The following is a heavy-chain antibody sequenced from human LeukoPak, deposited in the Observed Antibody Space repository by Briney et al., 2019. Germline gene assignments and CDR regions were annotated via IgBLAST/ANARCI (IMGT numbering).Heavy chain of an antibody. Sequence: SGGSLRLSCVASGFTFSTYTMNWVRQAPGKGLEWVSSITSSSSSTYHADSVKARFTISRDNAKNSLYLQMNSLRVEDTAVYYCARDGMGSGYDFDYWGQGTLVTVSS. CDR1: GFTFSTYT. CDR2: ITSSSSST. CDR3: ARDGMGSGYDFDY. J-gene: IGHJ4*02. D-gene: IGHD5-12*01. V-gene: IGHV3-21*01.